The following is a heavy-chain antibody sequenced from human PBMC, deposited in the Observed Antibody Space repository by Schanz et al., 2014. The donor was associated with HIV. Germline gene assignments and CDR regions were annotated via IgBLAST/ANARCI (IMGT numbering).Heavy chain of an antibody. CDR1: GFSFDDYA. D-gene: IGHD4-4*01. Sequence: EVQLVESGGGLVQPGRSLRLSCAASGFSFDDYAMHWVRQAPGKGLEWVSGISWNSGSICYADSVKGRFTISRDNAKNSLDLQMNRLRPEDTALYYCEKDIQDYSNAFDLWGQGALVTVSA. J-gene: IGHJ4*02. CDR2: ISWNSGSI. CDR3: EKDIQDYSNAFDL. V-gene: IGHV3-9*01.